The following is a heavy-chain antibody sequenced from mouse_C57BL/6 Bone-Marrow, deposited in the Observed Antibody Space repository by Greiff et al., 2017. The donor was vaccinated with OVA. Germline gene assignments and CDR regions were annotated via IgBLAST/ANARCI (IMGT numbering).Heavy chain of an antibody. Sequence: QVQLQQSGPELVKPGASVKISCKASGYAFSSSWMNWVKQRPGKGLEWIGRIYPGDGDTNYNGKFKGKATLTADKSSSTAYMQLSSRTSEDSAVYFCARAEVGYFDYWGQGTTLTVSS. CDR3: ARAEVGYFDY. CDR1: GYAFSSSW. CDR2: IYPGDGDT. D-gene: IGHD1-3*01. V-gene: IGHV1-82*01. J-gene: IGHJ2*01.